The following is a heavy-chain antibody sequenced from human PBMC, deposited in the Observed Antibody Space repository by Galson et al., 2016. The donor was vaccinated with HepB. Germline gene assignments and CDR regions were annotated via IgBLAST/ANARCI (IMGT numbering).Heavy chain of an antibody. D-gene: IGHD3-9*01. CDR3: AKEGRDILTGYYNGDAFDI. Sequence: SLRLSCAASGFTFSNYAMSWVRQAPGKGLEWVSGISDSGGSTYFADSVMGRFTISRDNSKNTLYLQMNSLRAEDTAVYYCAKEGRDILTGYYNGDAFDIWGQGTMVTVSS. V-gene: IGHV3-23*01. J-gene: IGHJ3*02. CDR1: GFTFSNYA. CDR2: ISDSGGST.